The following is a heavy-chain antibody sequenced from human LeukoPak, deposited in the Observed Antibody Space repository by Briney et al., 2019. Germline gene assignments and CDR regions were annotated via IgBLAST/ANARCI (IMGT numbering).Heavy chain of an antibody. CDR2: IYYSGSN. CDR3: ARDQGSSWFDY. V-gene: IGHV4-59*01. CDR1: GRFNSSYY. D-gene: IGHD6-13*01. J-gene: IGHJ4*02. Sequence: PSHTLSLTCTVSGRFNSSYYRSWTRQPPGKALEWIGYIYYSGSNNSNPSLKSRVTISVDTSKNQFTLKLSTVTAADKAVYSCARDQGSSWFDYWGQGTLVTVSS.